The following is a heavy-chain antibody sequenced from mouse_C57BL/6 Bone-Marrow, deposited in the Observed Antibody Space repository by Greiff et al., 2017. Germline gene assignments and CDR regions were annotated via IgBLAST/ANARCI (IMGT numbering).Heavy chain of an antibody. Sequence: EVKVEESGGGLVQPGGSLKLSCAASGFTFSDYYMYWVRQTPEKRLEWVAYISNGGGSTYYPDTVKGRFTISRDNATNTLYLQMSRLKSEDTAMYYCGRGGYFDYWGQGTTLTVSS. V-gene: IGHV5-12*01. CDR2: ISNGGGST. J-gene: IGHJ2*01. CDR3: GRGGYFDY. CDR1: GFTFSDYY.